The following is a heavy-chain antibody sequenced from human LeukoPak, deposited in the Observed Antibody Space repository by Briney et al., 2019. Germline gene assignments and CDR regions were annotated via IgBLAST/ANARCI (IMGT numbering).Heavy chain of an antibody. D-gene: IGHD3-10*01. CDR2: IIPIFGTT. Sequence: ASVKVSCKASGGTFSNYAINWVRQAPGQGLRWMGGIIPIFGTTNHAQKFQGRVRITADKSTSTAYMELSSLRSEDTAVYYCARPRFPYYRLSGADYQYMDVWGKGTTVTVSS. CDR1: GGTFSNYA. CDR3: ARPRFPYYRLSGADYQYMDV. V-gene: IGHV1-69*06. J-gene: IGHJ6*03.